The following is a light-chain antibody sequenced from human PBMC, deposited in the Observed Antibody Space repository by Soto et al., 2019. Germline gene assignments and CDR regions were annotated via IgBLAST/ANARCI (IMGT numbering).Light chain of an antibody. CDR1: QGISSY. CDR3: QQLNTYPLT. V-gene: IGKV1-9*01. J-gene: IGKJ4*01. Sequence: DIQLTQSPSFLSASVGDRVTITCRASQGISSYLAWYQQNPGEAPKLLIYAASTLQSGVPSRFSGSGSGTDFTLTISSLQPEDFATYYCQQLNTYPLTFGGGTKVDIK. CDR2: AAS.